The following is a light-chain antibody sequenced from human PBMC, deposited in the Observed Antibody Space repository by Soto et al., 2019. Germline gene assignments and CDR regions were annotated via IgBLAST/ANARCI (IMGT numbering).Light chain of an antibody. V-gene: IGKV3-15*01. Sequence: EIVMTQSPATLSVSPGESATLSCRASQSVSSNFAWYQQKPGQAPRLLIYGASTRATGIPARFSGSGSGTEFTFTISSLQPDDFATYYCQQYDISPITFGQGTRLEIK. CDR3: QQYDISPIT. CDR2: GAS. J-gene: IGKJ5*01. CDR1: QSVSSN.